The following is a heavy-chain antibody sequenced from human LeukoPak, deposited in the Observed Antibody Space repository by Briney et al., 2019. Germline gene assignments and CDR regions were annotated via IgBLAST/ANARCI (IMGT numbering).Heavy chain of an antibody. CDR3: AKNRGGTYKYYMDV. D-gene: IGHD1-1*01. CDR2: VSGSGGAT. Sequence: PGGSLRLSCAASGFTFNNYAMSWVRQAPGMGLEWLSRVSGSGGATYYAASVKGRFTISRDNSKNTVYLQMGSLRAEDTAVYYCAKNRGGTYKYYMDVWGNGTTVTVSS. CDR1: GFTFNNYA. V-gene: IGHV3-23*01. J-gene: IGHJ6*03.